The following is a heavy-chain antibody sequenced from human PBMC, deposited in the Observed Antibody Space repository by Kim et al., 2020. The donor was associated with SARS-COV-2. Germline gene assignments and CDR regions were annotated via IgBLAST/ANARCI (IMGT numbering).Heavy chain of an antibody. CDR1: GGSFSGHS. V-gene: IGHV4-34*01. D-gene: IGHD2-2*02. CDR3: TRGRVGVVPAPVLGLGPYYDYFTLDF. CDR2: ITHSGST. J-gene: IGHJ6*02. Sequence: SETLSLTCAVYGGSFSGHSWTWIRQPPGKGLEWIGEITHSGSTKYNPSLKSRLTISIDMSKNQFSLKLTSVTAADTGLYYCTRGRVGVVPAPVLGLGPYYDYFTLDFWGHGTPVIVSS.